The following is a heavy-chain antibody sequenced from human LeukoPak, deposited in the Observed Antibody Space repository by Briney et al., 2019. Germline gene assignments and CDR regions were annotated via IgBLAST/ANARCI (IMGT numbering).Heavy chain of an antibody. Sequence: PSETLSLTCAVYGGSFSGYYWSWIRQPPGKGLEWIGEINHSGSTNYNPSLKSRVTISVDTSKNQFSLKLSSVTAADTAVYYCARRITMVRGGYYFDYWGQGTLVTVSS. D-gene: IGHD3-10*01. CDR2: INHSGST. CDR1: GGSFSGYY. CDR3: ARRITMVRGGYYFDY. J-gene: IGHJ4*02. V-gene: IGHV4-34*01.